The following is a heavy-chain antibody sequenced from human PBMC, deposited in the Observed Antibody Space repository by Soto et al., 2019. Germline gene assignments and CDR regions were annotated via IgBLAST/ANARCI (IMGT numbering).Heavy chain of an antibody. D-gene: IGHD3-22*01. Sequence: EVQLVESGGGLVQPGGSLRLSCAASGFTFSSYSMNWVRQAPGKGLEWVSYISSSSSTIYYADSVKGRFTISRDNAKNLLYLQMNSLRAEDTAVYYCARDSDDSSGYYLLGVYYFDYWGQGTLVTVSS. J-gene: IGHJ4*02. V-gene: IGHV3-48*01. CDR3: ARDSDDSSGYYLLGVYYFDY. CDR2: ISSSSSTI. CDR1: GFTFSSYS.